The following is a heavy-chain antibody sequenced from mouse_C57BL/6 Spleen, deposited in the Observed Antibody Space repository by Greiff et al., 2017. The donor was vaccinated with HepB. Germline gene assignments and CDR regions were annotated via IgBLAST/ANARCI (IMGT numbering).Heavy chain of an antibody. Sequence: EVKLMESGGDLVKPGGSLKLSCAASGFTFSSYGMSWVRQTPDKRLEWVATISSGGSYNYYPDSVKGRFTISRDNAKNTLYLQMSSLKSEDTAMYYCARHDYFDYWGQGTTLTVSS. CDR1: GFTFSSYG. CDR2: ISSGGSYN. J-gene: IGHJ2*01. CDR3: ARHDYFDY. V-gene: IGHV5-6*01.